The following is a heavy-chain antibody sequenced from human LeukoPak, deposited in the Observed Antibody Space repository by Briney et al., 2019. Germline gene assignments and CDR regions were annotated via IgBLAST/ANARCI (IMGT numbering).Heavy chain of an antibody. CDR2: IYYTGST. Sequence: SETLSLTCSVSGGSISGYYWGWIRQSPGKGLEYIGHIYYTGSTKYNPSLESRLTISVDTSKNQFSLRLNSVTAADTAVYYCARHFGSGTHPLDYWGQGALVTVSS. CDR1: GGSISGYY. V-gene: IGHV4-59*08. D-gene: IGHD3-10*01. CDR3: ARHFGSGTHPLDY. J-gene: IGHJ4*02.